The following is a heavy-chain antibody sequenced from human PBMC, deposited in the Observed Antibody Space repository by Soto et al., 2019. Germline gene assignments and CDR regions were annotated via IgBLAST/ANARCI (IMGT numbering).Heavy chain of an antibody. D-gene: IGHD6-6*01. Sequence: GGSLRLSCAASGFTFSSYSMNWVRQAPGKGLEWVSYINSSSSTIYYADSVKGRFTISRDNAKNSLYLQMNSLRAEDTAVYYCAREHRGAARFYYYYYMDVWGKGTTVTVSS. CDR2: INSSSSTI. CDR3: AREHRGAARFYYYYYMDV. J-gene: IGHJ6*03. CDR1: GFTFSSYS. V-gene: IGHV3-48*01.